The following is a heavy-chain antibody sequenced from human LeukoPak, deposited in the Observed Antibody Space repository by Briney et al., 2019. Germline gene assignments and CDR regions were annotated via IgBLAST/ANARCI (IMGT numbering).Heavy chain of an antibody. V-gene: IGHV3-33*01. CDR2: IWYDGSNK. CDR1: GLTLSSYG. J-gene: IGHJ1*01. D-gene: IGHD5-24*01. Sequence: GRSLRLSCAASGLTLSSYGMHGVRQAPGKGLEGVAVIWYDGSNKYYGDSVKGRFTISRDNSKTTLYLQMNSLRVEDTAVYYSARGDGYNDAEYLQHWGQGTLVTVS. CDR3: ARGDGYNDAEYLQH.